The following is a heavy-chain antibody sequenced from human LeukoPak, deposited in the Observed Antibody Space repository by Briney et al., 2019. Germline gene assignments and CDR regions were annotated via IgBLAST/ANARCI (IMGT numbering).Heavy chain of an antibody. CDR3: AGSSFDY. Sequence: GESLKISCAASGCTFSSYWMHWVRQAPGKGLVWASRINSDGSSISYADSVKGRFTISRDNAKNTLYLQMNSLRAEDTAVYYCAGSSFDYWGQGTLVTVSS. CDR2: INSDGSSI. V-gene: IGHV3-74*01. D-gene: IGHD1-26*01. CDR1: GCTFSSYW. J-gene: IGHJ4*02.